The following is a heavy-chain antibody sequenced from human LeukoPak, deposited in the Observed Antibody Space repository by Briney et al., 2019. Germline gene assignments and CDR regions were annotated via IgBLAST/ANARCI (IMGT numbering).Heavy chain of an antibody. Sequence: SETLSLTCAVSGGSISSYYWSWIRQPPRKGLEWIGYIHDSGSTNYIPSLNNRVNFSLDTSKNPFFLKVSSVTAADTAVYYCATYIVAAYSLCDPWGQGTLVTVSS. CDR3: ATYIVAAYSLCDP. CDR2: IHDSGST. CDR1: GGSISSYY. V-gene: IGHV4-59*01. J-gene: IGHJ5*02. D-gene: IGHD1-26*01.